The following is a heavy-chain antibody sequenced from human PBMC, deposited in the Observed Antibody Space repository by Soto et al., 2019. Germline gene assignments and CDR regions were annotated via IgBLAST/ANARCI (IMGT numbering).Heavy chain of an antibody. CDR3: AKGQYLLDWFDP. D-gene: IGHD2-2*01. J-gene: IGHJ5*02. CDR1: GFTFSSYA. Sequence: LRLSCAASGFTFSSYAMSWVRLAPGKGLEWVSAISGSGGSTYYADSVKGRFTISRDNSKNTLYLQMNSLRAEDTAVYYCAKGQYLLDWFDPWGQGTLVTVSS. V-gene: IGHV3-23*01. CDR2: ISGSGGST.